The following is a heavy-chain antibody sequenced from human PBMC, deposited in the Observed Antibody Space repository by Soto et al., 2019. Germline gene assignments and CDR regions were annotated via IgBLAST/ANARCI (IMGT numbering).Heavy chain of an antibody. J-gene: IGHJ6*02. CDR2: IRDITNNFAT. CDR3: ARDRSGYYHFEKSGMDV. D-gene: IGHD3-22*01. CDR1: GFTFSASA. V-gene: IGHV3-73*01. Sequence: GGSLRLSCAASGFTFSASAVHWVRQPPGKGLEWVARIRDITNNFATAYAASVKGRFTVSRDDSQNTAYLQMNSLKTEDTAVYYCARDRSGYYHFEKSGMDVWGQGTTVTVSS.